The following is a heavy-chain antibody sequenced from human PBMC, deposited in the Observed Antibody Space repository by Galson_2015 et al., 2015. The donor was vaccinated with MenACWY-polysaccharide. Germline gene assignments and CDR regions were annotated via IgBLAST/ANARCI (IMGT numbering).Heavy chain of an antibody. CDR2: IYHDGRT. D-gene: IGHD3-10*01. V-gene: IGHV4-4*02. CDR3: AKRPIRASGGGLDV. Sequence: LTCAVSGGSISSRYRWTWVRPPPGKGLEWLGEIYHDGRTAYIPSLKSRITVSLDKAKNQVSLRLISVTAADTAVYYCAKRPIRASGGGLDVWGQGTTVTVS. J-gene: IGHJ6*02. CDR1: GGSISSRYR.